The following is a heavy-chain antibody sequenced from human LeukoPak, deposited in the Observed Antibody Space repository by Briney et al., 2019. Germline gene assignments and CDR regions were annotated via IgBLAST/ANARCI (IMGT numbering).Heavy chain of an antibody. CDR1: DGSIRNYY. CDR2: IYYTGIT. CDR3: ARHIQIAFRVFRLGWIDP. V-gene: IGHV4-59*08. J-gene: IGHJ5*02. D-gene: IGHD3-3*02. Sequence: SETLSLTCTVSDGSIRNYYWSWIRQPPGKGLEWIEYIYYTGITNYSPSLKSRVTISADTSKNQFSLKLSSVTAADTAVYYCARHIQIAFRVFRLGWIDPWGQGTLVTVSS.